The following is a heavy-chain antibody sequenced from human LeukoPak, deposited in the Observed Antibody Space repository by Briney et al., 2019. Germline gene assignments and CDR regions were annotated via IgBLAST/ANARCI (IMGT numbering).Heavy chain of an antibody. V-gene: IGHV3-48*02. D-gene: IGHD3-16*01. CDR3: ARDRAYTDAFDI. J-gene: IGHJ3*02. Sequence: GSLRLSCAASGFTFSSYAMNWVRQAPGKGLEWVSYISSSSTIYYADSVKGRFTISRDNAKSSLYLQMNSLRDEDTAVYYCARDRAYTDAFDIWGQGTMVTVSS. CDR2: ISSSSTI. CDR1: GFTFSSYA.